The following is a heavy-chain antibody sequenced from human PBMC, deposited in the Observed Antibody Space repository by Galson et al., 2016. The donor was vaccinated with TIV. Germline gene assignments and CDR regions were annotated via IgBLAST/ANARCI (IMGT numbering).Heavy chain of an antibody. V-gene: IGHV1-69*13. Sequence: SVKVSCKASGGTFNNYAINWVRQAPGQGLEWMGRITPIFATINYAQNFQGRVTITADESTTTYYMDLSSLRSADTAVYYCARDIYYYDSRRSGGDAFDIWGQGTMVTVSS. J-gene: IGHJ3*02. CDR2: ITPIFATI. CDR1: GGTFNNYA. CDR3: ARDIYYYDSRRSGGDAFDI. D-gene: IGHD3-22*01.